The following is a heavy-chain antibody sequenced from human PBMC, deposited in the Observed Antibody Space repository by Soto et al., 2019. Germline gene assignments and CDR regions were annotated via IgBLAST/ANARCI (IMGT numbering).Heavy chain of an antibody. CDR3: AHAYSSRAAGWYFDL. Sequence: QITLKESGPTLVKPTQTLTLTCTFSGFSLSTSGVGVGWIRQPPGKALEWLALIYWDDDKRYSPSLKSRLTITTATSKNPLVLTMTHMDPVDTATYSCAHAYSSRAAGWYFDLWGRGTLVTVSS. D-gene: IGHD6-13*01. CDR2: IYWDDDK. V-gene: IGHV2-5*02. J-gene: IGHJ2*01. CDR1: GFSLSTSGVG.